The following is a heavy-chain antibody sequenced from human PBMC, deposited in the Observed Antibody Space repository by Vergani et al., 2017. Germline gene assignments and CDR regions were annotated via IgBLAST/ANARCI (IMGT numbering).Heavy chain of an antibody. V-gene: IGHV4-38-2*02. J-gene: IGHJ3*02. D-gene: IGHD4-23*01. CDR1: GYSISSGYF. Sequence: QVQLQESGPRLVKPSETLSLICSVSGYSISSGYFWGWIRQSPGKGLEWLGTIDRTGRTHLSPSLKSRLTISVDTTKNQFSLRLTSATAADTAVYYCASQDDHNGNPGAFDIWCQGTKVTVSS. CDR3: ASQDDHNGNPGAFDI. CDR2: IDRTGRT.